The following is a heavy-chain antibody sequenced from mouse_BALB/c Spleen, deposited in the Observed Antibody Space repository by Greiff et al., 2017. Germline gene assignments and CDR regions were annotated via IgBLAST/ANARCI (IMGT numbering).Heavy chain of an antibody. Sequence: EVQRVESGGGLVKPGGSLKLSCAASGFTFSDYYMYWVRQTPEKRLEWVATISDGGSYTYYPDSVKGRFTISRDNAKNNLYLQMSSLKSEDTAMYYCARGGKGYAMDYWGQGTSVTVSS. D-gene: IGHD4-1*01. V-gene: IGHV5-4*02. J-gene: IGHJ4*01. CDR2: ISDGGSYT. CDR1: GFTFSDYY. CDR3: ARGGKGYAMDY.